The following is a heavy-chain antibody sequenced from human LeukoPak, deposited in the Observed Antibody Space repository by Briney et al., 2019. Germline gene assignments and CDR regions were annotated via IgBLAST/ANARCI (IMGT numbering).Heavy chain of an antibody. J-gene: IGHJ6*02. CDR2: ICTAGDT. V-gene: IGHV3-13*01. CDR3: ARVGSSGEFGMDV. Sequence: QPGGSLRLSCAASGFTFSRYDMHWVRQATGKGLEWVSTICTAGDTYYPGSVKGRFTISRENAKNSLYLQMNSLTAGDTAVYYCARVGSSGEFGMDVWGQGTTVTVSS. CDR1: GFTFSRYD. D-gene: IGHD5-12*01.